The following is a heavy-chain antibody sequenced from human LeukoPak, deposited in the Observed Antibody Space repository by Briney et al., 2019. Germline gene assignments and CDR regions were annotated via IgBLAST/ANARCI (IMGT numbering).Heavy chain of an antibody. CDR2: IWYDGSNK. J-gene: IGHJ6*02. V-gene: IGHV3-33*01. CDR1: GFTFSSYG. Sequence: GGSLRLSCAASGFTFSSYGMHCVRQAPGKGLEWVAVIWYDGSNKYYADSVKGRFTISRDNSKNTLYLQMNSLRAEDTAVYYCARAHRYCSGGSCYFSMDVWGQGTTVTVSS. D-gene: IGHD2-15*01. CDR3: ARAHRYCSGGSCYFSMDV.